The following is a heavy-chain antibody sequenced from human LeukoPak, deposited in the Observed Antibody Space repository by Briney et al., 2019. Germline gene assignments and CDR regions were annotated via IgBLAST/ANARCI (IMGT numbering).Heavy chain of an antibody. J-gene: IGHJ4*02. CDR1: GFTFSSYG. CDR2: ISYDGSNK. D-gene: IGHD6-13*01. V-gene: IGHV3-30*18. Sequence: PGGSLRLSCAASGFTFSSYGMHWVRQAPGKGLEWVAVISYDGSNKYYADSVKGRFTISRDNSKNTLYLQMNSLRAEDTAVYYCAKEPSVAAVFLFDYWGQGTLVTVSS. CDR3: AKEPSVAAVFLFDY.